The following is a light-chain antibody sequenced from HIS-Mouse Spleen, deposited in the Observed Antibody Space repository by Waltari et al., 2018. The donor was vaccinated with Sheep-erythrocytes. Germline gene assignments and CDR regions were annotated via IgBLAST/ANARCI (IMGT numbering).Light chain of an antibody. V-gene: IGLV2-8*01. CDR2: EVS. J-gene: IGLJ3*02. CDR3: SSYAGSNNWV. CDR1: SSDVGGYNY. Sequence: QSALTQPPSASGSPGQSVTISCTGTSSDVGGYNYVSWYQQHPGKAPKLMFYEVSKRPSGVPDRFSASKSGNPASLTVSGLQAEDEADYYCSSYAGSNNWVFGGGTKLTVL.